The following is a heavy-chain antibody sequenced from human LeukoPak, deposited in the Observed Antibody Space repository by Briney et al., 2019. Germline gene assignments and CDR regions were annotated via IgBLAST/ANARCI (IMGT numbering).Heavy chain of an antibody. Sequence: PGGSLTLSCAPSGFTFDDYAMHWVRHAPGRGLEWVSGFRWNSGSIGYADSVKGRFTISRDNAKNSLYLQMNSLRAEDTALYYCAKSGGELIAAAGTEFDPWGQGTLVTVSS. CDR2: FRWNSGSI. V-gene: IGHV3-9*01. J-gene: IGHJ5*02. D-gene: IGHD6-13*01. CDR3: AKSGGELIAAAGTEFDP. CDR1: GFTFDDYA.